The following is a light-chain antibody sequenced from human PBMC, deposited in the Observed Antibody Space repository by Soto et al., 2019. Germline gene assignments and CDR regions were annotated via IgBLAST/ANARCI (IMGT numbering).Light chain of an antibody. V-gene: IGKV3-11*01. CDR2: DAS. J-gene: IGKJ1*01. CDR1: QSVSSY. Sequence: EIVLTQSPATLSLSPGERATLACRASQSVSSYLAWYQQQPGQAPRLLLYDASNRATGIPARFSGSGSGTAFTLTISSIEPEDFAVYYCQQRSNWTFGQGTKVDIK. CDR3: QQRSNWT.